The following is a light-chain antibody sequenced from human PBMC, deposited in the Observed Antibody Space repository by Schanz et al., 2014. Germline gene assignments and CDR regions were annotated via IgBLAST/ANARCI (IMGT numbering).Light chain of an antibody. Sequence: DIMMTQSPATLSVSLGERATLSCRASQSVSVNLAWYQQKPGQAPRLLIYGASSRATGIPDRFSGSGSGTDFTLTISSLEPEDFAVYYCQQYGSSETFGQGTKVEIK. CDR2: GAS. J-gene: IGKJ1*01. CDR1: QSVSVN. V-gene: IGKV3-20*01. CDR3: QQYGSSET.